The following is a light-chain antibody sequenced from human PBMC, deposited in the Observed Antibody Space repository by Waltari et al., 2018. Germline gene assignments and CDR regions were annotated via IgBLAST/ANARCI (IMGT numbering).Light chain of an antibody. CDR2: GAY. Sequence: CSASRSVSSYLARYHQQPGQAPRFLNYGAYARASGIPTRLSGSGSGTEFTLTISRLQSEDFAVYYCQQYNNGPPWTFGQGTKVEIK. V-gene: IGKV3-15*01. J-gene: IGKJ1*01. CDR1: RSVSSY. CDR3: QQYNNGPPWT.